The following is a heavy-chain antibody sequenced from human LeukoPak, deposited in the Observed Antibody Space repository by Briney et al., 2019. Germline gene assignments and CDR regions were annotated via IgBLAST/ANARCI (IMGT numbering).Heavy chain of an antibody. J-gene: IGHJ4*02. CDR3: ARTNFYGGNSNFDY. Sequence: SQTLSLTCTVSGGSISSGGYSWSWIRQPPGKGLEWIGYIYHSGSTYYNPSLKSRVTISVDRSKNQFSLKLSSVTAVFTAVYYCARTNFYGGNSNFDYWGQGTLVTVSS. CDR1: GGSISSGGYS. V-gene: IGHV4-30-2*01. D-gene: IGHD4-23*01. CDR2: IYHSGST.